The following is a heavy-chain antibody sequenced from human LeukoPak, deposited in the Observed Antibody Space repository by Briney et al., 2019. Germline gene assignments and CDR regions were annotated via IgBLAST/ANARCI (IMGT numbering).Heavy chain of an antibody. CDR3: ARGGSSWYEYFQH. V-gene: IGHV3-48*03. CDR2: ISSSGSTI. J-gene: IGHJ1*01. Sequence: EPGGSLRLSCAASGFTFSSYEMNWVRQAPGKGLEWVSYISSSGSTIYYADSVEGRFTISRDNAKNSLYLQMNSLRAEDTAVYYCARGGSSWYEYFQHWGQGTLVTASS. D-gene: IGHD6-13*01. CDR1: GFTFSSYE.